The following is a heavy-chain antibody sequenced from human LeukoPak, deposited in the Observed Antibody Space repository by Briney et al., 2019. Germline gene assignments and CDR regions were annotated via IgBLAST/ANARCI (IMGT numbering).Heavy chain of an antibody. CDR1: GASISNYY. J-gene: IGHJ4*02. Sequence: SETLSLTCTVSGASISNYYWTWIRQPPGKGLEWIGYIYYSGITNYNPSLKSRVTISLDTSKNQFSLRLNSVTAADTAMYYCARGGARGTMLTTYNYWSQGTLVTVSS. D-gene: IGHD4-17*01. CDR2: IYYSGIT. CDR3: ARGGARGTMLTTYNY. V-gene: IGHV4-59*01.